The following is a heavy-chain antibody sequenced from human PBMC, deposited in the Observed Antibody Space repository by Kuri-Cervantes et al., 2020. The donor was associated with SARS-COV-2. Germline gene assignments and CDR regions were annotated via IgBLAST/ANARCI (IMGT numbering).Heavy chain of an antibody. CDR2: IKSKTDGGTT. J-gene: IGHJ4*02. CDR3: TTDPSPPYYYDSSGYSGY. V-gene: IGHV3-15*01. D-gene: IGHD3-22*01. Sequence: GESLKISCAASGFTFSNAWMSWVRQAPGKGLEWVGRIKSKTDGGTTDYAAPVKGRFTISRDDSKNTLYLQINSLKTEDTAVYYCTTDPSPPYYYDSSGYSGYWGQGTLVTVSS. CDR1: GFTFSNAW.